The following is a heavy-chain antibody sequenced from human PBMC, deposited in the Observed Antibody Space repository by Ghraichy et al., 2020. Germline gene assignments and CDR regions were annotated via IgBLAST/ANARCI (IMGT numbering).Heavy chain of an antibody. CDR2: IYSGGST. CDR1: GFTVSSNY. D-gene: IGHD2-8*01. V-gene: IGHV3-53*01. J-gene: IGHJ4*02. Sequence: LSLTCAASGFTVSSNYMSWVRQAPGKGLEWVSVIYSGGSTYYADSAQGRFTISRDNSKNTVYLQMNSLRAEDTAVYYCARHLTGVSHFFDYWGQGTLVTVSS. CDR3: ARHLTGVSHFFDY.